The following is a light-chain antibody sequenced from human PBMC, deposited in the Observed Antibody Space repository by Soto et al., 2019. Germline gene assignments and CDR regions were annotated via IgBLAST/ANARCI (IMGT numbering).Light chain of an antibody. Sequence: EIVLTQSPGTLSLSPGERATFSCRASQTVNYSYLGWYQQKPGQAPRLIIHGASSRAAGIPDRFSGSGSGTDFTLTISRLEPEDFAVYYCQQYDTLPRTFGQGTQVDIK. CDR1: QTVNYSY. J-gene: IGKJ1*01. V-gene: IGKV3-20*01. CDR2: GAS. CDR3: QQYDTLPRT.